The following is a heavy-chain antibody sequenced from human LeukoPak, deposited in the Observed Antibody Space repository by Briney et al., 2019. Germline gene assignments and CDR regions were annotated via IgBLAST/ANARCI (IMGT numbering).Heavy chain of an antibody. CDR2: INTNTGNP. J-gene: IGHJ3*02. CDR3: ARDHVKLGSNFHPFDAFDI. CDR1: GYTFTSYA. D-gene: IGHD7-27*01. Sequence: ASVKVSCKASGYTFTSYAMNWVRQAPGQGLEWMGWINTNTGNPTYAQGFTGRFVFSLDTSVSTAYLQISSLKAEDTAVYYCARDHVKLGSNFHPFDAFDIWGQGTMVTVSS. V-gene: IGHV7-4-1*02.